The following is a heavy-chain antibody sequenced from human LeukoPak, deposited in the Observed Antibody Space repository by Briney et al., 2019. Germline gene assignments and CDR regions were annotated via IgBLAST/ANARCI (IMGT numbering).Heavy chain of an antibody. V-gene: IGHV4-59*08. D-gene: IGHD6-19*01. CDR3: ARHRGLGFDY. CDR2: ISYIGST. J-gene: IGHJ4*02. Sequence: SETLSLTCTVSGASISGYYWSWIRQPPGKGLEWIGHISYIGSTNYNPSLKSRVTISVDTSKNQFSLKLSSVTAADTAVYYCARHRGLGFDYWGQGTLVTVSS. CDR1: GASISGYY.